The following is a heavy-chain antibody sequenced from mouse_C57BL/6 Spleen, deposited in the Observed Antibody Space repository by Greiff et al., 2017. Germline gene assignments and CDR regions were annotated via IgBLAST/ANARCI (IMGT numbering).Heavy chain of an antibody. CDR2: LNPNNGGT. V-gene: IGHV1-26*01. Sequence: VQLQQSGPELVTPGASVKISCKASGYTFTDYYMNWVKQSHGKSLEWIGDLNPNNGGTSYNQKFKGKATLTVDKSSSTAYMELRSLTSEDSAVYYCACYYYGSTYWYFDVWGTGTTVTVSS. J-gene: IGHJ1*03. CDR3: ACYYYGSTYWYFDV. CDR1: GYTFTDYY. D-gene: IGHD1-1*01.